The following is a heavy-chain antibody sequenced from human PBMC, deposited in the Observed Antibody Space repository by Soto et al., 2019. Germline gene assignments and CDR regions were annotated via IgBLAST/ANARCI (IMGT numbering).Heavy chain of an antibody. D-gene: IGHD2-8*01. Sequence: GGSLRLSCAASGFTFSSYGMHWVRQAPGKGLEWVAVIWYDGSNKYYADSVKGRFTISRDNSKNTLYLQMNSLRVEDTAVYYCARGANGGWFDPWGQGTLVTVSS. CDR3: ARGANGGWFDP. J-gene: IGHJ5*02. CDR1: GFTFSSYG. V-gene: IGHV3-33*01. CDR2: IWYDGSNK.